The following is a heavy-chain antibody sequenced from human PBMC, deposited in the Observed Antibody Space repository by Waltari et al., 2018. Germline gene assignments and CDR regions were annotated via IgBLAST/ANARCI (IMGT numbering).Heavy chain of an antibody. V-gene: IGHV3-7*03. CDR3: AKGYDLYYYYYMDV. D-gene: IGHD5-12*01. Sequence: EVQLVASGGGLVQPGGSLRLSCAASGFTFRSYWMSWVRQAPGKGLEWVANIKQDGSEKYYVDSVKGRFTISRDNAKNSLYLQMNSLRAEDTALYYCAKGYDLYYYYYMDVWGKGTTVTVSS. J-gene: IGHJ6*03. CDR1: GFTFRSYW. CDR2: IKQDGSEK.